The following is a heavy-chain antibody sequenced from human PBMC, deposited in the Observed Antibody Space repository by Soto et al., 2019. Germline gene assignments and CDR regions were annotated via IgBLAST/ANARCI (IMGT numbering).Heavy chain of an antibody. D-gene: IGHD3-3*01. CDR3: ARGSADYDFWSGRKDLDY. J-gene: IGHJ4*02. Sequence: GGSLRLSCAASGFTFSSYAMHWVRQAPGKGLEWVAVISYDGSNKYYADSVKGRFTISRDNSKNTLYLQMNSLRAEDTAGYYCARGSADYDFWSGRKDLDYWGQGTLVTVSS. V-gene: IGHV3-30-3*01. CDR1: GFTFSSYA. CDR2: ISYDGSNK.